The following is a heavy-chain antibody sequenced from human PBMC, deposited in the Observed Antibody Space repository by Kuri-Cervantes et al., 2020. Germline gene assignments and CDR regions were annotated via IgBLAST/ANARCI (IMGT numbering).Heavy chain of an antibody. D-gene: IGHD3-9*01. Sequence: SVKVSCKASGGTFSNYDMRWVRQAPGQGLEWMGGIIPFFGTANYAQKFQGRVTITADESTSTAYMELSSLRSEDTAVYYCATSQRLLPDAILTGYSGGKIPNYYYYGMDVWGQGTTVTVSS. J-gene: IGHJ6*02. CDR3: ATSQRLLPDAILTGYSGGKIPNYYYYGMDV. CDR2: IIPFFGTA. V-gene: IGHV1-69*13. CDR1: GGTFSNYD.